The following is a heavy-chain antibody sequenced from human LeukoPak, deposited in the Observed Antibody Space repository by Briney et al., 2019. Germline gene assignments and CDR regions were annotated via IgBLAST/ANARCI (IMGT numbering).Heavy chain of an antibody. J-gene: IGHJ4*02. CDR2: INDDGSAT. Sequence: GGSLRLSCAASGFTFSNYWMHWVRQAPGKGLVWVSRINDDGSATFYADSVKGRFTISRDNAKNTLFLQINSLRAEDTAVYYCAREILAPGKTHDYWGQGTLVTVSS. CDR1: GFTFSNYW. CDR3: AREILAPGKTHDY. V-gene: IGHV3-74*01.